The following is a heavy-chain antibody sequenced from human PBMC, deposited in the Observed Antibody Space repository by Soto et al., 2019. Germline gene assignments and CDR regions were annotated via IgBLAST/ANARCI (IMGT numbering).Heavy chain of an antibody. Sequence: GGSRILCCAASGFTFSSYCMHLVRPAPGKGLKWVAVIWYDGSNKYYADSVKGRSTIPRDNPKNTLYLQMNSLRAEDTAVYYCARDSSGIDYWGQGTMVNVS. CDR3: ARDSSGIDY. CDR2: IWYDGSNK. J-gene: IGHJ4*02. D-gene: IGHD3-22*01. CDR1: GFTFSSYC. V-gene: IGHV3-33*01.